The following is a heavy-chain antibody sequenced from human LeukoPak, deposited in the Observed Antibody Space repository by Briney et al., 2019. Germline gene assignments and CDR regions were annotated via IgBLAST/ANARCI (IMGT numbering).Heavy chain of an antibody. CDR1: GGSISSYY. V-gene: IGHV4-59*13. J-gene: IGHJ5*02. D-gene: IGHD3-16*01. Sequence: PSETLSLTCTVSGGSISSYYWSWIRQPPGKGLEGIGYIYYSGSTNYNPSLKSRVTISVDTSNNQFSLKLSSVTAADTAVYYCARGAYPYRNWFDPWGQGTLVTVSS. CDR3: ARGAYPYRNWFDP. CDR2: IYYSGST.